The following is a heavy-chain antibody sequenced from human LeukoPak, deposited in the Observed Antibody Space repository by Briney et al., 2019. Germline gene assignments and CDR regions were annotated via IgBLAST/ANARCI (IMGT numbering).Heavy chain of an antibody. CDR3: ARDLYYYGSGSYSSIDY. V-gene: IGHV3-33*08. Sequence: LSLTCTVSGGSISSYLWSWIRQPAGKGLEWVAVIWYDGSNKYYADSVKGRFTISRDNSKNTLYLQMNSLRAEDTAVYYCARDLYYYGSGSYSSIDYWGQGTLVTVSS. J-gene: IGHJ4*02. D-gene: IGHD3-10*01. CDR1: GGSISSYL. CDR2: IWYDGSNK.